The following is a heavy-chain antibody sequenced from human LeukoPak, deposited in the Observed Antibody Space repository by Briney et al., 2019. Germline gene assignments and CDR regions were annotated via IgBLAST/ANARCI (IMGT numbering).Heavy chain of an antibody. CDR3: ARDTITMVRGVTQNPSPDAFDI. Sequence: ASVKVSCKASGGTFSSYAISWVRQAPGQGLEWMGGIIPIFGTANYAQKFQGRVTITADKSTSTAYMELSSLRSEDTAVYYCARDTITMVRGVTQNPSPDAFDIWGQGTMVTVSS. CDR2: IIPIFGTA. CDR1: GGTFSSYA. V-gene: IGHV1-69*06. J-gene: IGHJ3*02. D-gene: IGHD3-10*01.